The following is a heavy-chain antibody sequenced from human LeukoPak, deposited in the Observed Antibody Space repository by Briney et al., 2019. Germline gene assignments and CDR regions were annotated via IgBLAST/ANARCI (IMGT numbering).Heavy chain of an antibody. D-gene: IGHD4-23*01. CDR3: ARETLLDYGGNPGPFDP. CDR2: IYHSGST. V-gene: IGHV4-30-2*01. Sequence: SQTLSLTCAVSGGSISSGGYSWSWIRQPPGKGLEWIGYIYHSGSTYYNPSLKSRVTISVDRSKNQFSLKLSSVTAADTAVYYCARETLLDYGGNPGPFDPWGQGTLVTVSS. CDR1: GGSISSGGYS. J-gene: IGHJ5*02.